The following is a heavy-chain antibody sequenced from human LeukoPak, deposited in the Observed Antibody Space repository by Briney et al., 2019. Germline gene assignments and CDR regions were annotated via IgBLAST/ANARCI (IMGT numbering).Heavy chain of an antibody. CDR3: AKGGGYEAQYYYYYLDV. CDR2: ISSSGSTI. D-gene: IGHD5-12*01. J-gene: IGHJ6*03. CDR1: GFTFSSYE. V-gene: IGHV3-48*03. Sequence: QSGGSLRLSCAASGFTFSSYEMNWVRQAPGKGLEWVSYISSSGSTIYYADSVKGRFTISRDNAKNSLYLQMNSLRAEDTAVYYCAKGGGYEAQYYYYYLDVWGKGTTVTISS.